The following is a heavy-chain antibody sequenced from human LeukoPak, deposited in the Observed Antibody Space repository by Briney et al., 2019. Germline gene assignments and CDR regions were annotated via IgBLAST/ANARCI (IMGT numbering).Heavy chain of an antibody. J-gene: IGHJ4*02. D-gene: IGHD1-26*01. CDR1: RFTFSSYS. V-gene: IGHV3-21*01. CDR3: ARLRGLSSGTYRYQTALEY. CDR2: ISSSGSYI. Sequence: GGSLRLSCAASRFTFSSYSMNWVRQAPGKGLEWVSSISSSGSYIYYADSVKGRFTISRDNAKNSLYLQMNSLRAEDTAVYYCARLRGLSSGTYRYQTALEYWGQGSLVTVSS.